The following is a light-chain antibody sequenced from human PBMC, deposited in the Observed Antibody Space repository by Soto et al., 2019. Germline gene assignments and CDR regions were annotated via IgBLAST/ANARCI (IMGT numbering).Light chain of an antibody. Sequence: QSALTQPPSASGSPGQSVAISCTGTSSDVGGYNYVSWYQQHPGKAPKLMIYEVNKRPSGVPDRFSGSKSGNTASLTVSGLQAEDEADYYCGAWDDSLSNYVFGTGTKLTVL. CDR3: GAWDDSLSNYV. CDR2: EVN. V-gene: IGLV2-8*01. CDR1: SSDVGGYNY. J-gene: IGLJ1*01.